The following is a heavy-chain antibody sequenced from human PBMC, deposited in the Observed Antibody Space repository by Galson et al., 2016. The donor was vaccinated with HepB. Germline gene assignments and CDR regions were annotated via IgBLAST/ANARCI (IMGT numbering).Heavy chain of an antibody. CDR2: AYYTGTT. Sequence: SETLSLTCSVSGGSIINNYWTWIRQPPRKGLEWIGYAYYTGTTNYNSSLKNRVAISTDMSTNQFSLKLSSVTAADTAVYYCARISPLHFWFFDLWGRGTLVTVSS. CDR1: GGSIINNY. CDR3: ARISPLHFWFFDL. D-gene: IGHD3-3*02. J-gene: IGHJ2*01. V-gene: IGHV4-59*01.